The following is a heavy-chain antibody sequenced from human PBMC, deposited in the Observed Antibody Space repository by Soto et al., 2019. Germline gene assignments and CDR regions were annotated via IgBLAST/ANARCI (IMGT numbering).Heavy chain of an antibody. CDR3: ASLNSGTYKGDAFDI. CDR2: INGDGSDT. D-gene: IGHD1-26*01. CDR1: GFTFNKFW. Sequence: EVQLVESGGGLVQPGGSLRLSCTASGFTFNKFWMHWVRQAPGKGLVWVSRINGDGSDTAYADSVKGRFTISRDNAKNTVYLQMNSLRAEDTAVYYCASLNSGTYKGDAFDIWGQGTLVSVSS. V-gene: IGHV3-74*01. J-gene: IGHJ3*02.